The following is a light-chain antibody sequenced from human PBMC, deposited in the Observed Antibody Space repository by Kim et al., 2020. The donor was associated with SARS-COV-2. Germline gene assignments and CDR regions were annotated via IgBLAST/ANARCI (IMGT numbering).Light chain of an antibody. CDR1: SLRRFS. CDR3: NSRDNSGDHQV. J-gene: IGLJ1*01. V-gene: IGLV3-19*01. CDR2: ARN. Sequence: AVGQTVRITCQGDSLRRFSATWYQQKPGQAPVVVIYARNNRPSGVPDRFSGSSSGNTASLTITGTQAEDEADYYCNSRDNSGDHQVFGTGTKVT.